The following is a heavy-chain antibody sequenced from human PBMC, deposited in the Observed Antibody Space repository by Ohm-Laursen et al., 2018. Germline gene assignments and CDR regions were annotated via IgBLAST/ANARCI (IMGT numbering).Heavy chain of an antibody. J-gene: IGHJ4*02. CDR1: GFTFSRYE. CDR2: ISSSGNTI. D-gene: IGHD3-10*01. Sequence: GSLRLSCTASGFTFSRYEMNWVRQAPGKGLEWVSNISSSGNTIHYADSVKGRFTISRDNAKNSLYLQMNSLSVDDTAVYYCARVTEEYYGLNDYWGQGTRVTVSS. V-gene: IGHV3-48*03. CDR3: ARVTEEYYGLNDY.